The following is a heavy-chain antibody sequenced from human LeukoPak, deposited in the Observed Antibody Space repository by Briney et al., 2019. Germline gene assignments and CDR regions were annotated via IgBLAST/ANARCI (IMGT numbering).Heavy chain of an antibody. Sequence: GGSLRLSCAASGFTFSTYWMNWVRQAPGKGLEWVANIKQDGSEKYYVDSVKGRFTISRDNAKNSLYLQTNSLRAEDTAVYYCARGRRNIEGVMWFDPWGQGTLVTVSS. J-gene: IGHJ5*02. CDR3: ARGRRNIEGVMWFDP. D-gene: IGHD3-16*01. CDR1: GFTFSTYW. CDR2: IKQDGSEK. V-gene: IGHV3-7*03.